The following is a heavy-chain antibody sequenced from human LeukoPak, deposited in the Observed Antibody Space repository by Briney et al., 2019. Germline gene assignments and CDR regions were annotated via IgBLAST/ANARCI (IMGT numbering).Heavy chain of an antibody. CDR1: GGSISSSSYY. Sequence: SETLSLTCTVSGGSISSSSYYWGWIRQPRGKGLEWIGSIYYSGSTYYSPSLKSRVTISVDTSKNQFSLRLSSVTAADTAVYYCARDADWLLDYWGQGTLVTVSS. J-gene: IGHJ4*02. V-gene: IGHV4-39*07. CDR3: ARDADWLLDY. D-gene: IGHD3-9*01. CDR2: IYYSGST.